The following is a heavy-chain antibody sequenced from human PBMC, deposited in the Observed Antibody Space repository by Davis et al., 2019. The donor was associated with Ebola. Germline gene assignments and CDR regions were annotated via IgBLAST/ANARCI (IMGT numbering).Heavy chain of an antibody. V-gene: IGHV3-23*01. D-gene: IGHD3-22*01. J-gene: IGHJ4*02. CDR3: AKSISMFFRSSGPVY. CDR2: LSGSGGTT. Sequence: GESLKISCAASGFTVSSNHMSWVRQAPGKGLEWVSILSGSGGTTYYADSVKGRFTISRDNSKNTLYLQMNSLRAEDTAVYYCAKSISMFFRSSGPVYWGQGTLVTVSS. CDR1: GFTVSSNH.